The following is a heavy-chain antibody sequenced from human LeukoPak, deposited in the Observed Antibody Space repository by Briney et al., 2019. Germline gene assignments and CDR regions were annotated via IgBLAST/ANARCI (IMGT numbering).Heavy chain of an antibody. Sequence: GASVKVSCKASGYTFTSYGISWVRQAPGQGLEWMGWISAYNGNTNYAQKLQGGVTMTTDTSTSTAYMELRSLRSDDTAVYYCARDPLYYYDSSGYSEPNFDYWGQGTLVTVSS. CDR3: ARDPLYYYDSSGYSEPNFDY. CDR1: GYTFTSYG. J-gene: IGHJ4*02. CDR2: ISAYNGNT. V-gene: IGHV1-18*01. D-gene: IGHD3-22*01.